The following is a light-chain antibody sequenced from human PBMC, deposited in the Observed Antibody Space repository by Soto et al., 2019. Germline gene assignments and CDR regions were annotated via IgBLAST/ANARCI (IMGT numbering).Light chain of an antibody. J-gene: IGKJ4*01. CDR3: QQYGSSPPP. CDR1: QSVYKNY. Sequence: EIVLTQSPGTLSLSPGERATLSCRASQSVYKNYLAWYQQKPGQAHRLLINGASSRATGIPDRFSGSGSGTDFTLTISRREPEDFAVYYCQQYGSSPPPFGGGTKVAIK. CDR2: GAS. V-gene: IGKV3-20*01.